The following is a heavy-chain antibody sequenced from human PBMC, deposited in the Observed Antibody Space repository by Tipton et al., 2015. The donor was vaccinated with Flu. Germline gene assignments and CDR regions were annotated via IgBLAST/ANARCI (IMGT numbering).Heavy chain of an antibody. J-gene: IGHJ5*02. CDR1: GYNFSGSY. V-gene: IGHV1-2*02. CDR2: INPNTGAT. Sequence: QSGAEVKQPGASVKVSCRASGYNFSGSYLHWVRQAPGQGLDCVGWINPNTGATNYAPRFQGRVTMTRDTSINTVFLHLTGLTYDDTAVYYCARTTGGNNWFDPWGQGTLVTVSS. D-gene: IGHD4-17*01. CDR3: ARTTGGNNWFDP.